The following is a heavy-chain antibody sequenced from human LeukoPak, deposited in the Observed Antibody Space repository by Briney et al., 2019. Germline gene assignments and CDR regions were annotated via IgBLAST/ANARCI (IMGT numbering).Heavy chain of an antibody. CDR2: INPNSGGT. J-gene: IGHJ5*01. Sequence: ASVKVSCKASGYTLTDYYMHWVRQAPAQGLEWMGWINPNSGGTNYAQKFQGRVTMTRDTSISTAYMDLSGLTSDDTAVYYCARASIHIVVEPPATQRFDPWGQGTLVTVSS. CDR1: GYTLTDYY. CDR3: ARASIHIVVEPPATQRFDP. V-gene: IGHV1-2*02. D-gene: IGHD2-2*01.